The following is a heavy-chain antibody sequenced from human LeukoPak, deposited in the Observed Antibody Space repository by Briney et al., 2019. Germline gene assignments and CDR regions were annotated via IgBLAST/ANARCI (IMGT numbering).Heavy chain of an antibody. Sequence: PSETLSLTCAVYGGSFSGYYWSWIRQPPGKGLEWIGEINHSGSTNYNPSLKSRVTISVDTSKNQFSLKLSSVTAADTAVYYCARGDYDFWSGYYSTRPLFDYWGQGTLVTVSS. CDR1: GGSFSGYY. V-gene: IGHV4-34*01. D-gene: IGHD3-3*01. CDR2: INHSGST. CDR3: ARGDYDFWSGYYSTRPLFDY. J-gene: IGHJ4*02.